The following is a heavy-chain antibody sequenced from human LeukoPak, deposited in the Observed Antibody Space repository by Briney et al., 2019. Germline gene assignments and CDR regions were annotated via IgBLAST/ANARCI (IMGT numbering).Heavy chain of an antibody. CDR1: GYTFTGYY. Sequence: ASVKVSRKASGYTFTGYYMHWVRQAPGQGLEWMGRISPYSGGTKYTQKFQGRVTMTRDTSISTAYMELSSLRSDDTAVYYCARGPVAFYYYYYMDVWGKGTTVTVSS. V-gene: IGHV1-2*06. J-gene: IGHJ6*03. D-gene: IGHD4-23*01. CDR2: ISPYSGGT. CDR3: ARGPVAFYYYYYMDV.